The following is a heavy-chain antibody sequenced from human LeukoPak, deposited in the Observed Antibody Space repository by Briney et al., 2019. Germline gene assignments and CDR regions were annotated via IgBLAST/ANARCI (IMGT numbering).Heavy chain of an antibody. Sequence: NPSETLSLTCTVSGGSIKSYYWGWIRQPPGKGLEWIGYVPYSGSTNYNPSLKSRVTISVDTSKNQFSLRLSPVTAADTAVYYCARGGLYSSIWGQGTLVTVSS. CDR3: ARGGLYSSI. V-gene: IGHV4-59*08. CDR2: VPYSGST. CDR1: GGSIKSYY. D-gene: IGHD6-13*01. J-gene: IGHJ4*02.